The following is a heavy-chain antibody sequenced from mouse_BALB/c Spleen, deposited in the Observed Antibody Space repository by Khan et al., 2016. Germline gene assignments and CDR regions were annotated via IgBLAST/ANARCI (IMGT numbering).Heavy chain of an antibody. V-gene: IGHV3-2*02. Sequence: EVQLQESGPGLVKPSQSLSLTCTVTGYSITSDYAWNCIRQFPGNKLERMGYLSFSGSTGYNPSLKSRISITRDTSKNQFFLQLNSVTTEDTATYYCARDYYGSSYFDYWGQGTTLTVSS. D-gene: IGHD1-1*01. CDR3: ARDYYGSSYFDY. CDR2: LSFSGST. CDR1: GYSITSDYA. J-gene: IGHJ2*01.